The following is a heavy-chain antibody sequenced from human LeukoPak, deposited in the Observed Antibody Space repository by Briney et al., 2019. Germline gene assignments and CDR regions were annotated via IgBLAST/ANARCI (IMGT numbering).Heavy chain of an antibody. J-gene: IGHJ4*02. CDR1: GFTFDDYA. CDR2: ISWNSGSI. Sequence: GRSLRLSCAASGFTFDDYAMHWVRQAPGKGLEWVSGISWNSGSIGYADSVKGRFTISRDNAKNSLYLQMNSLRAEDTALYYCAKGQTYYYDSSGRANYFDYWGQGTLVTVSS. V-gene: IGHV3-9*01. CDR3: AKGQTYYYDSSGRANYFDY. D-gene: IGHD3-22*01.